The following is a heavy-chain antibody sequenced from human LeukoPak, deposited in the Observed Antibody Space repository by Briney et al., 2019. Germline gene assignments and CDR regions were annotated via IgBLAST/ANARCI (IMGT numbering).Heavy chain of an antibody. V-gene: IGHV3-7*01. J-gene: IGHJ6*02. CDR3: ARDQDWGFNYYYYYGMDV. D-gene: IGHD3/OR15-3a*01. Sequence: GGSLRLSCAASGFTFSSYWMSWVRQAPGKGLEWVANIKQDGSEKYYVDSVKGRFTISRDNAKNSLYLQMNSLRAEDTAVYYCARDQDWGFNYYYYYGMDVWGQGTTVTVSS. CDR2: IKQDGSEK. CDR1: GFTFSSYW.